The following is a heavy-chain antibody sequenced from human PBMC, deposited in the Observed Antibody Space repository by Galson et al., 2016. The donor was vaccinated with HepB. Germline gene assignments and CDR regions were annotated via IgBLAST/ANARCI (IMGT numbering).Heavy chain of an antibody. V-gene: IGHV3-30*18. D-gene: IGHD3-3*01. J-gene: IGHJ4*02. CDR3: AKDTSTLFFENYYLDH. CDR1: GFTFSTYG. Sequence: SLRLSCAASGFTFSTYGMHWVRQAPGKGLEWVAVTLYDGSNKKYADSVKGRFIISRDNSKNTVYLQMNSLRAEDTAVYYCAKDTSTLFFENYYLDHWGQGTPVTVSS. CDR2: TLYDGSNK.